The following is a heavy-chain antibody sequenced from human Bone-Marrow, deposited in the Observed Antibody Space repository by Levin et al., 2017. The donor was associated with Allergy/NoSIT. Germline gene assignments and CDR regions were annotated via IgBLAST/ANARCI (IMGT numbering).Heavy chain of an antibody. CDR2: INPNSGGT. Sequence: GGSLRLSCKASGYTFIDYYIHWVRQAPGQGLEWLGWINPNSGGTNYVQKFWDRVTMTRDTSISTVYMELSGLRSDDTAVYYCARDSSTVTGSAFDLWGQGTLATVSS. V-gene: IGHV1-2*02. CDR3: ARDSSTVTGSAFDL. CDR1: GYTFIDYY. D-gene: IGHD4-11*01. J-gene: IGHJ3*01.